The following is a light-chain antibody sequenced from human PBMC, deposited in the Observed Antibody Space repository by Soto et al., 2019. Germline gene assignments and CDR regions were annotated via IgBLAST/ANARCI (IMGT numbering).Light chain of an antibody. CDR2: ATS. Sequence: EIVLTQSPGTLSSSPGERATLSCRASESVSSNYLAWYQQRPGQAPRLLIYATSNRARGIPDSFGGGGSGTDFTLTGSRLEPEDFAVYYCQQYCSAPWTFGQGTKV. CDR3: QQYCSAPWT. CDR1: ESVSSNY. J-gene: IGKJ1*01. V-gene: IGKV3-20*01.